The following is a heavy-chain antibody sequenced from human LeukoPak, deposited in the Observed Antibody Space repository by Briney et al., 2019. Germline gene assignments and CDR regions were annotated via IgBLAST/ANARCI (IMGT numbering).Heavy chain of an antibody. Sequence: GGSLRLSCAASGFTFSSYSMNWVRQAPGKGLEWVSSISTSSIYIYYADSVKGRFTISRDNAKKSLFLQTNSLRAEDTAVYYCARAGIEASLSLFDYMDVWGKGTTVTVSS. CDR3: ARAGIEASLSLFDYMDV. J-gene: IGHJ6*03. CDR2: ISTSSIYI. V-gene: IGHV3-21*01. D-gene: IGHD6-13*01. CDR1: GFTFSSYS.